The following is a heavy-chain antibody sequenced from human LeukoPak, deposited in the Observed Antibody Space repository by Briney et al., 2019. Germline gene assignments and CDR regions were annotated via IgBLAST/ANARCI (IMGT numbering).Heavy chain of an antibody. CDR2: INSDGSST. Sequence: GGSLRLSCAASGFTFSNYWIHWVRQAPGKGLVWVSRINSDGSSTSYADSVKGRFTISRDNAKNTLYLQMNSLRAEDTAVYYCARGFTIFGVVNDAFDIWGHGTMVTVSS. D-gene: IGHD3-3*01. J-gene: IGHJ3*02. V-gene: IGHV3-74*01. CDR3: ARGFTIFGVVNDAFDI. CDR1: GFTFSNYW.